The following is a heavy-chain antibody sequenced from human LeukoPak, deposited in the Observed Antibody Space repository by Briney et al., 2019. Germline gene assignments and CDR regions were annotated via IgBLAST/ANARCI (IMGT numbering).Heavy chain of an antibody. J-gene: IGHJ4*02. Sequence: ASVKVSCKTSGYTFTGYYMHWVRQAPGQGLEWMGWINPHSGGTKYEQKFQDWVTMTRDTSISTTYMELSRLRSDDTAAYYCARSPFGVVTPFGYWGQGTLVTVSS. V-gene: IGHV1-2*04. CDR2: INPHSGGT. D-gene: IGHD3-3*01. CDR1: GYTFTGYY. CDR3: ARSPFGVVTPFGY.